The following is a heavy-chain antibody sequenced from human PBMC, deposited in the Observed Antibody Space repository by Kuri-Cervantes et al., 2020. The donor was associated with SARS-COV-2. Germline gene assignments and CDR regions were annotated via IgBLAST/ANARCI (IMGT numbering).Heavy chain of an antibody. Sequence: SETLSLTCTVSGGSISSYYWSWIRQPPGKGLEWIGYIYYSGSTNYNPSLKSRVTISVDTSKNQFSLKLSSVTAADTAVYYCARLLDIGGGDYWGQGTWSPSPQ. CDR1: GGSISSYY. D-gene: IGHD1-1*01. V-gene: IGHV4-59*08. J-gene: IGHJ4*02. CDR2: IYYSGST. CDR3: ARLLDIGGGDY.